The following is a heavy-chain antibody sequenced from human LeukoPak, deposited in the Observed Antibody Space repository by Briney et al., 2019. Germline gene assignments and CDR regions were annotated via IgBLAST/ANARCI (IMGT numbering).Heavy chain of an antibody. Sequence: ASVKVSCKASEYAFTSYYMHWVRQAPGQGLEWMGIINPSGGSTSYAQKFQGRVTMTRDTSTSTVYMELSSLRSEDTAVYYCARDSILLRLYSSSWGEFDYWGQGTLVTVSS. D-gene: IGHD6-13*01. CDR1: EYAFTSYY. V-gene: IGHV1-46*01. CDR3: ARDSILLRLYSSSWGEFDY. CDR2: INPSGGST. J-gene: IGHJ4*02.